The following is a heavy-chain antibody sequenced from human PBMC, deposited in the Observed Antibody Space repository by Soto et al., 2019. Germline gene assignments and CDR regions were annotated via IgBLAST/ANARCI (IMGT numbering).Heavy chain of an antibody. CDR3: ARDRADYGDYYYFDY. CDR2: ISSSSSYI. J-gene: IGHJ4*02. Sequence: GGSLRLSCAASGFTFSSYSMNWVRQAPGKGLEWVSSISSSSSYIYYADSVKGRFTISRDNAKNSLYLQMNSLRAEDTAVYYCARDRADYGDYYYFDYWGQGTLVTVSS. V-gene: IGHV3-21*01. D-gene: IGHD4-17*01. CDR1: GFTFSSYS.